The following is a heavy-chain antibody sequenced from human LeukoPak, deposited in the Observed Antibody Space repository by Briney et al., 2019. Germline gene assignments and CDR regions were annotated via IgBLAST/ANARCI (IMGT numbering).Heavy chain of an antibody. J-gene: IGHJ3*01. D-gene: IGHD6-6*01. CDR2: IYSGGSS. CDR1: GFTVSSNY. V-gene: IGHV3-66*01. CDR3: VRESITAPVVFDF. Sequence: GGSLRLSCAASGFTVSSNYMSWVRQAPGKGLEWVSVIYSGGSSYYADSEKGRFTISRDNSTNTLYLQMNSLRAEDAAVYYCVRESITAPVVFDFWGQGTMVTVSP.